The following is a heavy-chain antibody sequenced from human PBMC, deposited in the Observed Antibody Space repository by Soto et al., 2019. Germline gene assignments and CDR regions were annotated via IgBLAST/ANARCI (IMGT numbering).Heavy chain of an antibody. CDR3: ARAAREFDYYYGMDV. V-gene: IGHV4-34*01. CDR1: GGSFSGYY. CDR2: INHSGST. D-gene: IGHD6-6*01. J-gene: IGHJ6*02. Sequence: SETLSLTCAVYGGSFSGYYWSWIRQPPGKGLEWIGEINHSGSTNYNPSLKSRVTISVDTSKNQFSLKLSSVTAADTAVYYCARAAREFDYYYGMDVWGQGTTVTV.